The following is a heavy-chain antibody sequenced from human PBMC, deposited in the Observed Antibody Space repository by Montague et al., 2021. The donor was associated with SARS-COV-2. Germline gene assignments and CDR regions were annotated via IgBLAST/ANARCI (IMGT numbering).Heavy chain of an antibody. CDR2: IYYSGST. J-gene: IGHJ5*02. V-gene: IGHV4-59*01. D-gene: IGHD2-15*01. CDR3: ARRSLGYCSGGSCYSAFDP. CDR1: GGSISSYY. Sequence: ETLSLACTVSGGSISSYYWSWIRQPPGKGLEWIGYIYYSGSTNYNPSLKSRVTISVDTSKNQFSLKLSSVTAADTAVYYCARRSLGYCSGGSCYSAFDPWGQGTLVTVSS.